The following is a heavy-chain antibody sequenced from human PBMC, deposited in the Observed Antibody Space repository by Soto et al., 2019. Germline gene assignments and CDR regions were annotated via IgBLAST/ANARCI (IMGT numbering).Heavy chain of an antibody. CDR2: IIPILGIA. D-gene: IGHD2-15*01. CDR1: GGTFSSYT. CDR3: ARDMGYCSGGSCYPGGMDV. V-gene: IGHV1-69*04. J-gene: IGHJ6*02. Sequence: GASVKVSCKASGGTFSSYTISWVRQAPGQGLEWMGRIIPILGIANYAQKFQGRVTITADKSTSTAYMELSSLRSEDTAVYYCARDMGYCSGGSCYPGGMDVWGQGTTVTSP.